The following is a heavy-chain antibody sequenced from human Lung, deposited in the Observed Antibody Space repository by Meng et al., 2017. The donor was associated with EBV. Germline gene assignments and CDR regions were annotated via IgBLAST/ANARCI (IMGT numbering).Heavy chain of an antibody. D-gene: IGHD6-19*01. V-gene: IGHV1-18*01. Sequence: QGQLVQSGSELKKPGASVKVSCKASGYTFTSYTMNWVRQAPGQGLEWMGWISCYNGDTNYAQKLQGRVTMTTDTSTNTAYMDLRGLRSDDTAVYYCARDPSNTSGRYAYFDYWGQGTLVTVSS. CDR1: GYTFTSYT. CDR3: ARDPSNTSGRYAYFDY. J-gene: IGHJ4*02. CDR2: ISCYNGDT.